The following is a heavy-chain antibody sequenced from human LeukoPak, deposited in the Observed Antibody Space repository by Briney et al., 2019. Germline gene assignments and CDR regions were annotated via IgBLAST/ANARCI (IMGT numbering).Heavy chain of an antibody. CDR3: AKVDVRGVTQKYYFDY. J-gene: IGHJ4*02. Sequence: QPGGSLTLSCAASGFTFGSYAMTWVRQAPGKGLEWVSAVSGSGGSTYYADSVKGRFTISRDNSKNTLYLQMNSLRAEDTAVYYCAKVDVRGVTQKYYFDYWGQGTLVTVSS. V-gene: IGHV3-23*01. D-gene: IGHD3-10*01. CDR1: GFTFGSYA. CDR2: VSGSGGST.